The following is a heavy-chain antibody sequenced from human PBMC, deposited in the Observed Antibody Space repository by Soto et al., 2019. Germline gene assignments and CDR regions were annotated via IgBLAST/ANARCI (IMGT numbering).Heavy chain of an antibody. J-gene: IGHJ5*02. CDR3: AIGYCSGGSCHPAWFDP. CDR1: GYTLTELS. V-gene: IGHV1-24*01. Sequence: ASVKVSCKVSGYTLTELSMHWVRQAPGKGLEWMGGFDPEDGETIYAQKFQGRVTMTEDTSTDTAYMEPSSLRSEDTAVYYCAIGYCSGGSCHPAWFDPWGQGTLVTVSS. CDR2: FDPEDGET. D-gene: IGHD2-15*01.